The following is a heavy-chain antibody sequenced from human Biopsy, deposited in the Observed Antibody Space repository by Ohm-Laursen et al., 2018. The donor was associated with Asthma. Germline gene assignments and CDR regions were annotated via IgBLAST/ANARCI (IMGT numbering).Heavy chain of an antibody. J-gene: IGHJ5*02. CDR1: AYTFIGYH. V-gene: IGHV1-2*06. D-gene: IGHD6-13*01. Sequence: ASVKVSCKASAYTFIGYHIQWMRQAPGQGLEWIGRINPNSGGTIYAEKFQGRVTMTRDTSISTAYMELSRLRSDDTAVYFCARGQKSAGDRWFDPWGQGTLVTVSS. CDR3: ARGQKSAGDRWFDP. CDR2: INPNSGGT.